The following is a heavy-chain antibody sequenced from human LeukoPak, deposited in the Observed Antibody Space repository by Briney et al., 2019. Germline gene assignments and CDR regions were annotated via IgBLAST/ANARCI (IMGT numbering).Heavy chain of an antibody. CDR3: ARDLRDFWSGYYGNVGDY. CDR1: GYTFTSYY. CDR2: INPSGGST. Sequence: GASVKVSCKASGYTFTSYYMHWVRQAPGQGLEWMGIINPSGGSTSYAQKFQGRVTMTRDTSTSTVYMELSSLRSEDTAVYYCARDLRDFWSGYYGNVGDYWGQGTLVTVSS. V-gene: IGHV1-46*01. J-gene: IGHJ4*02. D-gene: IGHD3-3*01.